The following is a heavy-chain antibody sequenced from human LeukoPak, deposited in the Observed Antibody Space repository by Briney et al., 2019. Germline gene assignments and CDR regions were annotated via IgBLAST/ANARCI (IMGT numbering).Heavy chain of an antibody. Sequence: GGSLRLSCVASGFTFSRNWMSWVRQAPGKGLEWVAVISSDGSNKYYADSVKGRFTFSRDNSKNTLYLQMTSLRAEDTAVYYCAKDGTRGIRFGKIAHYFDYWGQGSLVTVSS. V-gene: IGHV3-30*18. J-gene: IGHJ4*02. CDR1: GFTFSRNW. CDR3: AKDGTRGIRFGKIAHYFDY. CDR2: ISSDGSNK. D-gene: IGHD3-10*01.